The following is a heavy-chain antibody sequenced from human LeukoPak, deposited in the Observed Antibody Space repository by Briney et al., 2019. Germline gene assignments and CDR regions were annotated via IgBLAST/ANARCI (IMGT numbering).Heavy chain of an antibody. CDR1: GFTFSSYW. D-gene: IGHD3-10*01. J-gene: IGHJ4*02. CDR3: ARSPKGFGEFDY. CDR2: INSDGSST. V-gene: IGHV3-74*01. Sequence: PGGSLRLSCAASGFTFSSYWMHWVRQAPGKGLVWVSRINSDGSSTSYADSVKGRFTISRDNAKNTLYLQMGSLRAEDMAVYYCARSPKGFGEFDYWGQGTLVTVSS.